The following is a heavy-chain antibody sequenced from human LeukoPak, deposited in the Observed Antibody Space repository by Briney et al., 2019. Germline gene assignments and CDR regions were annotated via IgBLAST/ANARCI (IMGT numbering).Heavy chain of an antibody. D-gene: IGHD2-2*01. V-gene: IGHV1-18*01. J-gene: IGHJ4*02. CDR1: GYTFTSYG. CDR2: ISAYNGNT. Sequence: ASVKVSCKASGYTFTSYGISWVRQAPGQGLEWMGWISAYNGNTNYAQKLQGRVTMTTDTSTSTAYMELRSLRSDDTAVYYCARGAHCSSTSCHSSDYWGQGTLVTVSS. CDR3: ARGAHCSSTSCHSSDY.